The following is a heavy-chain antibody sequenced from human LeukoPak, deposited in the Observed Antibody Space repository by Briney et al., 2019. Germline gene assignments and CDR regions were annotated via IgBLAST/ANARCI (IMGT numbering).Heavy chain of an antibody. Sequence: GGSLRLSCAASGFTFSSYAMHWVRQAPGKGLEWVAVISYDGSNKYYADSVKGRFTISRDNSKNTLYLQMNSLRAEDTAVYYCARDRYCSSTSCPKYFQHWGQGTLVTVSS. D-gene: IGHD2-2*01. CDR1: GFTFSSYA. V-gene: IGHV3-30-3*01. CDR2: ISYDGSNK. CDR3: ARDRYCSSTSCPKYFQH. J-gene: IGHJ1*01.